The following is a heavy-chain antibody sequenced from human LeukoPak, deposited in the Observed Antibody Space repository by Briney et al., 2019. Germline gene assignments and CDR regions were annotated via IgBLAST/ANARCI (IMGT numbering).Heavy chain of an antibody. CDR3: ARLPLSIGERNEDAFVI. CDR1: GGSISNYF. Sequence: SETLSLTCTVSGGSISNYFWSWIRQPPGKGLEWIGNINYSGSTNYNPSLKSRVTMSVDTSKDQFSLKLSSVTAADTAVYYCARLPLSIGERNEDAFVIWGQGTMVTVSS. CDR2: INYSGST. J-gene: IGHJ3*02. D-gene: IGHD5/OR15-5a*01. V-gene: IGHV4-59*08.